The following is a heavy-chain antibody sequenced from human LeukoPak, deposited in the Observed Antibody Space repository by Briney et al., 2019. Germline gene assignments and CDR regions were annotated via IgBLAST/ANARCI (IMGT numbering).Heavy chain of an antibody. D-gene: IGHD3-16*02. V-gene: IGHV3-48*03. Sequence: GGSLRLSCAASGFTFSNFDMSWVRQAPGKGLEWLSYIDSSGTVRYYADSVNRRFTISRDNAKNSLHLQMGSLRAEDTAVYYCARETRGGTYRYNFLDYWGLGTLVTVSS. J-gene: IGHJ4*02. CDR1: GFTFSNFD. CDR2: IDSSGTVR. CDR3: ARETRGGTYRYNFLDY.